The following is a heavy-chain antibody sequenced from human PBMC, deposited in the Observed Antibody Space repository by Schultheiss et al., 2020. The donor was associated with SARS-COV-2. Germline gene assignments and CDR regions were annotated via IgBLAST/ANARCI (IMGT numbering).Heavy chain of an antibody. CDR3: ARILRFLEWSPEDTWFDP. J-gene: IGHJ5*02. D-gene: IGHD3-3*01. CDR1: GGSIRSYY. V-gene: IGHV4-34*01. CDR2: INHSGST. Sequence: SQTLSLTCTVSGGSIRSYYWSWIRQPPGKGLEWIGEINHSGSTNYNPSLKSRVTISVDTSKNQFSLKLSSVTAADTAVYYCARILRFLEWSPEDTWFDPWGQGTLVTVS.